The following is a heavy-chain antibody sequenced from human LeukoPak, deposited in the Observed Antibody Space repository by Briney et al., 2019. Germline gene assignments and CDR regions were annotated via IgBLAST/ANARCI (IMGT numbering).Heavy chain of an antibody. CDR3: ARPSAPD. J-gene: IGHJ4*02. CDR1: GFTFSSYW. D-gene: IGHD2-2*01. CDR2: IKHDGSDK. Sequence: GGSLRLSCVASGFTFSSYWMSWVRQAPGKGLEWVANIKHDGSDKYYVDSVKGRFTISGDNAKNSLYLQMDSLRVEDTAVYYCARPSAPDWGQGTLVTVSS. V-gene: IGHV3-7*01.